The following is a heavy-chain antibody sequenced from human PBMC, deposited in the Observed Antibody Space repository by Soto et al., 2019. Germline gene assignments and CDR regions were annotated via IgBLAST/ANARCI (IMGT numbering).Heavy chain of an antibody. CDR3: ARDFGDNWNYASRVYYYYYGMDV. CDR2: IIPIFGTA. J-gene: IGHJ6*02. D-gene: IGHD1-7*01. V-gene: IGHV1-69*13. CDR1: GGTFSSYA. Sequence: VASVKVSCKASGGTFSSYAISWVRQAPGQGLEWMGGIIPIFGTANYAQKFQGRVTITADESTSTAYMELSSLRSGDTAVYYCARDFGDNWNYASRVYYYYYGMDVWGQGTTVTVSS.